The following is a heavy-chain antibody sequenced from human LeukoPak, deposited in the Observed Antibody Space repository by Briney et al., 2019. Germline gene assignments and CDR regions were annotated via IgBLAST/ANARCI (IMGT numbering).Heavy chain of an antibody. V-gene: IGHV3-7*03. CDR3: ARDQGNMIRGIIRQYYGLDV. CDR2: IKQDGSEK. CDR1: GFTFSSYW. D-gene: IGHD3-10*01. Sequence: GGSLRLSCAASGFTFSSYWMNWVRQAPGKGLEWVANIKQDGSEKHYEDSVKGRFTISRDNAKNSLYLQMDSLRAEDAAVYYCARDQGNMIRGIIRQYYGLDVWGQGTTVTVSS. J-gene: IGHJ6*02.